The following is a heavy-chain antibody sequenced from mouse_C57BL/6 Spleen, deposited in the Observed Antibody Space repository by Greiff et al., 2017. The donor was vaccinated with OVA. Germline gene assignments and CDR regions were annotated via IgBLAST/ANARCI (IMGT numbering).Heavy chain of an antibody. CDR2: INYDGSST. Sequence: DVKLVESEGGLVQPGSSMKLSCTASGFTFSDYYMAWVRQVPEKGLEWVANINYDGSSTYYLDSLKSRFIISRDNAKNILYLQMSSLKSEDTATYYCARHYYGSSYGYYYAMDYWGQGTSVTVSS. CDR1: GFTFSDYY. CDR3: ARHYYGSSYGYYYAMDY. J-gene: IGHJ4*01. D-gene: IGHD1-1*01. V-gene: IGHV5-16*01.